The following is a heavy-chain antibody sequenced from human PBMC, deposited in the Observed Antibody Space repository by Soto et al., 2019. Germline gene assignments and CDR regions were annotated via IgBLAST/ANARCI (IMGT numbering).Heavy chain of an antibody. Sequence: QVQLAESGGGVVQPGRSLRLSCAASGFTFSNYGMHWVRQAPGKGLEWVAVISYDGSNKYYEDSVKGRVTISRDNSKNTLSLQMNSRRPEDTAVYYCSRGSRSSSNEPAFDYWGQGTLVTVSP. CDR2: ISYDGSNK. J-gene: IGHJ4*02. V-gene: IGHV3-30*03. CDR1: GFTFSNYG. D-gene: IGHD6-13*01. CDR3: SRGSRSSSNEPAFDY.